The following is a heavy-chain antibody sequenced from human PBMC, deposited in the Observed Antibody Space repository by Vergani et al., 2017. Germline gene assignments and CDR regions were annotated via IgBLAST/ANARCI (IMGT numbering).Heavy chain of an antibody. CDR3: ASTGVEAAAAGNYYYYGMDV. Sequence: QVQLVESGGGVVQPGRSLRLSCAASGFTFSSYGMHWVRQAPGKGLEWVAVISYDGSNKYYADSVKGRFTISRDNSKNTLYLQMNSLRAEDTAVYYCASTGVEAAAAGNYYYYGMDVWGQGTTVTVSS. J-gene: IGHJ6*02. CDR2: ISYDGSNK. V-gene: IGHV3-30*03. D-gene: IGHD6-13*01. CDR1: GFTFSSYG.